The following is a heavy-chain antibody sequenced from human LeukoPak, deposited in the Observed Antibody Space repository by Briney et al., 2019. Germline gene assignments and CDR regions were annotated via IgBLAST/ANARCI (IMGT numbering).Heavy chain of an antibody. D-gene: IGHD2-21*02. CDR3: ANILAYCGGDCYPRDY. CDR2: IYSGGST. V-gene: IGHV3-66*01. Sequence: GGSLRLSCAASGFTVSSNYMSWVRQAPGKGLEWVSVIYSGGSTYYADSVKGRFTISRDNSKNTLYLQMNSLRAEDTAVYYCANILAYCGGDCYPRDYWGQGTLVTVSS. CDR1: GFTVSSNY. J-gene: IGHJ4*02.